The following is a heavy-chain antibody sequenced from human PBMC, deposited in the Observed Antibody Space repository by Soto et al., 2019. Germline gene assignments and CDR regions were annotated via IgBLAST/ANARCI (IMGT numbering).Heavy chain of an antibody. CDR3: ARPLMVRGVIIGAFDI. CDR2: INNDGSST. V-gene: IGHV3-74*01. D-gene: IGHD3-10*01. J-gene: IGHJ3*02. CDR1: GFTFSSYW. Sequence: PGGSLRLSCAASGFTFSSYWMHWVRQAPGKGLVWVSRINNDGSSTSYADSVKGRFTISRDNAKNTLYLQMNSLRAEDTAVYYCARPLMVRGVIIGAFDIWGQGTMVTVS.